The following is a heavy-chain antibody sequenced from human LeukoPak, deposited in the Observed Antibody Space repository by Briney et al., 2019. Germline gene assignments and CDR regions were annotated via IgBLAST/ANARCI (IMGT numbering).Heavy chain of an antibody. Sequence: SETLSRTCTVSGGSISSYYWSWIRQPPGKGLEWIGYIYYSGSTNYNPSLKSRVTISVDTSKNQFSLKLSSVTAADTAVYYCARSGEPRYFDYWGQGTLVTVSS. CDR2: IYYSGST. CDR1: GGSISSYY. D-gene: IGHD3-10*01. CDR3: ARSGEPRYFDY. J-gene: IGHJ4*02. V-gene: IGHV4-59*08.